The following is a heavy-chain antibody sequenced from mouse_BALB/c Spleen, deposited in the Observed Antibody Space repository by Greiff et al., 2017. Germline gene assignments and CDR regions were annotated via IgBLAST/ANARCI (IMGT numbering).Heavy chain of an antibody. CDR3: AREEGYDYYAMDY. CDR1: GYSITSDYA. Sequence: EVKLVESGPGLVKPSQSLSLTCTVTGYSITSDYAWNWIRQFPGNQLEWMGYISYSGSTSYNPSLKSRISITRDTSKNQFFLQLNSVTTEDTATYYCAREEGYDYYAMDYWGQGTSVTVSS. J-gene: IGHJ4*01. CDR2: ISYSGST. V-gene: IGHV3-2*02. D-gene: IGHD2-10*02.